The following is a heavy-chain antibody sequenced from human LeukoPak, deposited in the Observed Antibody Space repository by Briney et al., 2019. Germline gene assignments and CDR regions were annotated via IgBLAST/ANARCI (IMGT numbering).Heavy chain of an antibody. CDR3: AKDSPVATW. CDR1: GFTFSSPA. V-gene: IGHV3-23*01. D-gene: IGHD1-26*01. Sequence: GGSLRLSCAASGFTFSSPAMSWVRQAPGKGLEWVSSITPSGDGTYYAASVKGRFTISRDNSKNTLYLQMDSLRADDTAKYYCAKDSPVATWWGQGTPVTVSS. CDR2: ITPSGDGT. J-gene: IGHJ4*02.